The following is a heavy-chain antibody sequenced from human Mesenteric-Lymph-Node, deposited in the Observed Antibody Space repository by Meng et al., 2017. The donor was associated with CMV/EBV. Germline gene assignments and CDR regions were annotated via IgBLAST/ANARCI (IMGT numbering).Heavy chain of an antibody. D-gene: IGHD5-18*01. CDR3: GRVPRGSTYGPSEY. CDR1: GFTFSDYW. J-gene: IGHJ4*02. Sequence: GGSLRLSCAASGFTFSDYWMTWVRQAPGKGLEWVANINQHGSEKIYLDSVRGRFTVSRDNSKNSLILQMDSLRADDTAVYYCGRVPRGSTYGPSEYWGQGTLVTVSS. CDR2: INQHGSEK. V-gene: IGHV3-7*01.